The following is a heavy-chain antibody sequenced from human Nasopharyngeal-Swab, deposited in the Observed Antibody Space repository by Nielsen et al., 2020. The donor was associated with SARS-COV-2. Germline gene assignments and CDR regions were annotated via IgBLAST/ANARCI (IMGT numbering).Heavy chain of an antibody. Sequence: GASLQISWAASGFPFSSDAMSWVRPAPGKGLEWVSAISGSGGSTYYADSVKGRFTISRDNSKNTLYLQMNSLRAEDTAVYYCAKDGMVRGAFDIWGQGTMVTVSS. CDR3: AKDGMVRGAFDI. CDR2: ISGSGGST. CDR1: GFPFSSDA. D-gene: IGHD5-18*01. V-gene: IGHV3-23*01. J-gene: IGHJ3*02.